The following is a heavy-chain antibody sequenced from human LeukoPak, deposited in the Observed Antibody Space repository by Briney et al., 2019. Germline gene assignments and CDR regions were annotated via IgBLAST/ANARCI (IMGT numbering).Heavy chain of an antibody. CDR2: ISSSSSYI. CDR3: ARDRRGYYGTFYMDV. V-gene: IGHV3-21*01. Sequence: GGSLRLSCAASGFTFSSYSMNWVRQAPGKGLEWVSSISSSSSYIYYADSVKGRFTISGDNAKNSLYLQMNSLRAEDTAVYYCARDRRGYYGTFYMDVWGKGTTVTISS. CDR1: GFTFSSYS. J-gene: IGHJ6*03. D-gene: IGHD3-10*01.